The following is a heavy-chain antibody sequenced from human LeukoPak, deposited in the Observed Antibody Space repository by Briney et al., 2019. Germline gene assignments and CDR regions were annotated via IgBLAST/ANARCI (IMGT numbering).Heavy chain of an antibody. CDR1: GYTLTSYY. Sequence: ASVKVSCKASGYTLTSYYMHWVRQAPGQGLEWMGIINPSGGSTSYAQKFQGRVTMTRDTSTSTVYMELSSLRSEDTAVYYCARVVLSYGSGSPTFDYWGQGTLVTVSS. CDR3: ARVVLSYGSGSPTFDY. D-gene: IGHD3-10*01. CDR2: INPSGGST. V-gene: IGHV1-46*01. J-gene: IGHJ4*02.